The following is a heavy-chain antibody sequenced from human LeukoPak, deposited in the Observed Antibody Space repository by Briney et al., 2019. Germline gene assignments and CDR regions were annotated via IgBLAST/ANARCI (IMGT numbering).Heavy chain of an antibody. D-gene: IGHD6-6*01. Sequence: GGSLRLSCAASGFTFSSYAMSWVRQAPGKGLEWVSGISGSGGSTYYADSVKGRFTISRDNSKSTLYLQMNSLRAEDTAVYYCAKDIAARPRHFDYWGQGTLATVSS. V-gene: IGHV3-23*01. CDR3: AKDIAARPRHFDY. J-gene: IGHJ4*02. CDR1: GFTFSSYA. CDR2: ISGSGGST.